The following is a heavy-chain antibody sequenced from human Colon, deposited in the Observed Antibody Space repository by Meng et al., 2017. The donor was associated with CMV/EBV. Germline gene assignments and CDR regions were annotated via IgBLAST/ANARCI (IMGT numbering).Heavy chain of an antibody. CDR1: GFTVNSAY. CDR2: INQDGSEK. D-gene: IGHD3-10*01. Sequence: GESLKISCAASGFTVNSAYMSWVRQAPGKGLEWVANINQDGSEKYYVDSLKGRFTISRDNAKNSLYLQMNSLRAEDTAVYYCARDRQVRDYGSASHYKNYGMDVWGQGSTVTVSS. CDR3: ARDRQVRDYGSASHYKNYGMDV. J-gene: IGHJ6*02. V-gene: IGHV3-7*01.